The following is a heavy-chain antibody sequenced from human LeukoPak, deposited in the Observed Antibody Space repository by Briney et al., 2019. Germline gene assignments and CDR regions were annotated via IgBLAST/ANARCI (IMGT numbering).Heavy chain of an antibody. Sequence: GESLKISCQGSGYKFSNYWIGWVRQVPEKGLEWMGIIYPGDYDTRYSPSFQGQVTISADKSISTAYLQWSSLKASDTAMYYCARRGYSYGLGANYYYYYMDVWGKGTTVTVSS. CDR2: IYPGDYDT. V-gene: IGHV5-51*01. J-gene: IGHJ6*03. CDR1: GYKFSNYW. CDR3: ARRGYSYGLGANYYYYYMDV. D-gene: IGHD5-18*01.